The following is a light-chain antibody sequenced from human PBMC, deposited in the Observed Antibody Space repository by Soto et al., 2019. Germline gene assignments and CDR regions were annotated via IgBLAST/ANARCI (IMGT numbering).Light chain of an antibody. J-gene: IGKJ4*01. V-gene: IGKV3-20*01. CDR3: QQYGSSPLT. Sequence: EIVLTQSPGTLSLSPGERATLSCRAGQSVSSSYLAWYQQKPGQAPRLLIYDASSRATGIPDRFSGSGSGTDFTLTISRLEPDDFAVYYCQQYGSSPLTFGGGTKVEIK. CDR2: DAS. CDR1: QSVSSSY.